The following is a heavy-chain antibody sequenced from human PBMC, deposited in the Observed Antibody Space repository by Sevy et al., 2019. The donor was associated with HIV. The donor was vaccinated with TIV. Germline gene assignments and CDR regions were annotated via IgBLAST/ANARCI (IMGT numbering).Heavy chain of an antibody. D-gene: IGHD3-10*01. J-gene: IGHJ4*02. V-gene: IGHV4-59*01. CDR2: IYYNGST. CDR3: ARGKVLFDY. CDR1: GGSFSSYY. Sequence: SETLSLTCTVSGGSFSSYYWNWIRQPPGKGLEWIGYIYYNGSTNSNPSLRGRVTISAHTSKNQLSLKLKSATTADTAMYYCARGKVLFDYWGQGTLVTVSS.